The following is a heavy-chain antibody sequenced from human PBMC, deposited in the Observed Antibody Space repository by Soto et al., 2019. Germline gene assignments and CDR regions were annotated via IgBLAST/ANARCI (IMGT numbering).Heavy chain of an antibody. V-gene: IGHV4-59*01. D-gene: IGHD2-15*01. J-gene: IGHJ4*02. Sequence: SETLSLTCTVSGASITQYYWNWIRQSPGKGLEWIVSVSSTGSTVYNPSLTSRVTVSLDTSKNQFSLALNSVTAADTAVYHCVRCECCRYHKHLHSFCGRGTLVT. CDR1: GASITQYY. CDR3: VRCECCRYHKHLHSF. CDR2: VSSTGST.